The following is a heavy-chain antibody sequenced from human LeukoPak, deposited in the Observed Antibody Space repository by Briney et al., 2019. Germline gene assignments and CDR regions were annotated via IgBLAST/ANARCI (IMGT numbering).Heavy chain of an antibody. CDR3: ARDTMVRGTDY. Sequence: LRLSCAASGFTFSSSAMSWIRQHPGKGLEWIGYIYYSGSTYYNPSLKSRVTISVDTSKNQFSLKLSSVTAADTAVYYCARDTMVRGTDYWGQGTLVTVSS. V-gene: IGHV4-31*02. CDR2: IYYSGST. CDR1: GFTFSSSA. J-gene: IGHJ4*02. D-gene: IGHD3-10*01.